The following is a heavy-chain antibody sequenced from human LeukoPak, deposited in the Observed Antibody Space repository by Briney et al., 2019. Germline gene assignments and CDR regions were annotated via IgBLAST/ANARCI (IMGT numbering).Heavy chain of an antibody. V-gene: IGHV4-39*01. CDR1: GGSISSNSYY. Sequence: PSETLSLTCTVSGGSISSNSYYWGWIRQPPGKGLAWIGTIFHSGSTDYNPSLKSRVTISVDTSKNQFSLKLSSVTAADTAVYYCAGLPFDYWGQGTLVTVSS. J-gene: IGHJ4*02. D-gene: IGHD2-15*01. CDR3: AGLPFDY. CDR2: IFHSGST.